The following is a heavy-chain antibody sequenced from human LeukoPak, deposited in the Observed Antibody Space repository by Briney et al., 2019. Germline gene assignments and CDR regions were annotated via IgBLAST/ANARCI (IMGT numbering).Heavy chain of an antibody. V-gene: IGHV4-59*01. J-gene: IGHJ4*02. D-gene: IGHD4-11*01. CDR3: ARVMYSNYDEGYFDY. Sequence: PSETLSHTCTVSGGSISSYYWSWIRQPPGEGLEWIGYIYYSGSTNYNPSLKSRVTISVDTSKNQFSLKLSSVTAADTAVYYCARVMYSNYDEGYFDYWGQGTLVTVSS. CDR2: IYYSGST. CDR1: GGSISSYY.